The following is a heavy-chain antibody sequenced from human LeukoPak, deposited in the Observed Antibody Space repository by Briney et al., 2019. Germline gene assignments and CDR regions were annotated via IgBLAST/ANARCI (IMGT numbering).Heavy chain of an antibody. CDR3: ARVRGYNWFDP. V-gene: IGHV4-34*01. CDR2: INHSGST. J-gene: IGHJ5*02. CDR1: GGSFSGYY. Sequence: SETLSLTCAVYGGSFSGYYWSWIRQPPGKGLEWIGEINHSGSTSYNPSLKSRVTISVDTSKNQFSLKLSSVTAADTAVYYCARVRGYNWFDPWGQGTLVTVSS. D-gene: IGHD3-22*01.